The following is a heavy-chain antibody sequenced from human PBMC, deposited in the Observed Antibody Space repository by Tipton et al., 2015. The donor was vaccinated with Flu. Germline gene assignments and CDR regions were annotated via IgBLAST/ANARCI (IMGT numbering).Heavy chain of an antibody. CDR1: GFTFSDYW. J-gene: IGHJ4*02. CDR3: VRKGFGDY. CDR2: IKQDGSER. V-gene: IGHV3-7*01. D-gene: IGHD3-10*01. Sequence: SLRLSCAASGFTFSDYWMAWVRQAPGKGLEWVANIKQDGSERYYVDSVEGRFTISRDNAKNSLFLQMNSLRAEDTAVYYCVRKGFGDYWGQGILVTVSS.